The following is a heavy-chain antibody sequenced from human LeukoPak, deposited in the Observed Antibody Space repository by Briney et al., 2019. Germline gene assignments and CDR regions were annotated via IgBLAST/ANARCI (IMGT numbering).Heavy chain of an antibody. J-gene: IGHJ3*02. CDR1: EFTFSSYG. CDR3: AKSLWARNAFDI. Sequence: GGSLRLSCAASEFTFSSYGMSWVRQAPGKGLEWVSGISGSGGSTYYADSVKGRFTISRDNSKNTLYLQMNSLRAEDTAVYYCAKSLWARNAFDIWGQGTMVTVSS. V-gene: IGHV3-23*01. CDR2: ISGSGGST. D-gene: IGHD3-10*01.